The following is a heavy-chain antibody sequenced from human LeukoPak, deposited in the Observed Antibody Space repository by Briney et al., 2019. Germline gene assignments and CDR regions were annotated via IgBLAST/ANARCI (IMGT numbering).Heavy chain of an antibody. CDR1: GLTFSSYW. V-gene: IGHV3-7*01. CDR2: IKQDGSEK. CDR3: AAFIDY. J-gene: IGHJ4*02. Sequence: GESLTLSCAASGLTFSSYWMSWVRHPPGKGLEWVANIKQDGSEKYYVYSVKGRFTISRDNAKNSLYLQLNSVRAEDTAVYYCAAFIDYGGQGTLVTVS.